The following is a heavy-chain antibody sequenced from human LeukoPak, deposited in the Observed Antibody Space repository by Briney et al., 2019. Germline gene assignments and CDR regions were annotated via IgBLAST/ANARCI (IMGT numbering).Heavy chain of an antibody. Sequence: SVTVSCKASGGTFGSYAISWVRQAPGQGLEWMGGILPSFGATKYSQKFQDRVTITADVSTTTVYMDLTSLSSEDTALYYCARPLNTMVRGITTATDFFSYAMDVWGQGTAVTVSS. CDR1: GGTFGSYA. V-gene: IGHV1-69*13. D-gene: IGHD3-10*01. CDR2: ILPSFGAT. J-gene: IGHJ6*02. CDR3: ARPLNTMVRGITTATDFFSYAMDV.